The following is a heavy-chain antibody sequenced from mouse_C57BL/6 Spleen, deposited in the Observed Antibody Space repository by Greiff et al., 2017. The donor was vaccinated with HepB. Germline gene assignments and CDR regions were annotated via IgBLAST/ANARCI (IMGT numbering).Heavy chain of an antibody. D-gene: IGHD2-4*01. CDR2: IDPSDSYT. V-gene: IGHV1-59*01. CDR3: ARGRIYDYDGVFDY. J-gene: IGHJ2*01. Sequence: QVQLQQSGAELVRPGTSVKLSCKASGYTFTSYWMHWVKQRPGQGLEWIGVIDPSDSYTNYNQKFKGKATLTVDTSSSTAYMQLSSLTSEDSAVYYCARGRIYDYDGVFDYWGQGTTLTVSS. CDR1: GYTFTSYW.